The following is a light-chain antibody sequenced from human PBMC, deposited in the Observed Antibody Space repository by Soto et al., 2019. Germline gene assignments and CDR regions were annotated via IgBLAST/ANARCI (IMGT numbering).Light chain of an antibody. Sequence: QSVLTQPPSASGSPGQSVTISCTGMSSDVGGYNYVSWYQQHPGKAPKLMIYEVSKRPSGVPDRFSGSKSGSTASLTVSGLQAEDEADYYCSSYAGANSVVFGGGTKVTVL. J-gene: IGLJ2*01. CDR1: SSDVGGYNY. CDR3: SSYAGANSVV. CDR2: EVS. V-gene: IGLV2-8*01.